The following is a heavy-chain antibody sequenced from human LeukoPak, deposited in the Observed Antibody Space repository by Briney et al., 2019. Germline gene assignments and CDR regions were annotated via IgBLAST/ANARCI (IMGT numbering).Heavy chain of an antibody. D-gene: IGHD3-16*02. V-gene: IGHV3-23*01. CDR1: GITFSTYA. Sequence: PGGSLRLSCAASGITFSTYAMNWVRQAPGKGLEWVSVISGSAASTSYADSVKGRFTISRDNSKNTLYLQMNSLRAEDTAVYYCAKDGGGLLVSRLEHYVWGSYRPTFGSFDYWGQGTLVPVSS. CDR2: ISGSAAST. J-gene: IGHJ4*02. CDR3: AKDGGGLLVSRLEHYVWGSYRPTFGSFDY.